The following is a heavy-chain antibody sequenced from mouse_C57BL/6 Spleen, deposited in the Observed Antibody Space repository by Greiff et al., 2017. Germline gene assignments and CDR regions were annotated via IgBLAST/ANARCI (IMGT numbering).Heavy chain of an antibody. V-gene: IGHV1-76*01. D-gene: IGHD2-3*01. CDR3: ARLGDGYYGSYAMDY. CDR2: IYPGSGNT. Sequence: QVQLQQSGAELVRPGASVKLSCKASGYTFTDYYINWVKQRPGQGLEWIARIYPGSGNTYYNEKFKGKATLTAEKSSSTAYMQLSSLTSEDSAVYFCARLGDGYYGSYAMDYWGQGTSVTVSS. J-gene: IGHJ4*01. CDR1: GYTFTDYY.